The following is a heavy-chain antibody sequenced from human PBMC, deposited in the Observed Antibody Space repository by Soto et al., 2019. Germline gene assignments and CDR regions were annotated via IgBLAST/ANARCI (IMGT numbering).Heavy chain of an antibody. CDR3: ARNLGYCSGGSCSGIDY. CDR1: GGTFSSYT. Sequence: QVQLMQSGAEVKKPGSSVKVSCKASGGTFSSYTISWVRQAPGQGLEWMGRIIPILGIANYAQKFQGRVTITADKSTSTAYMELSSLRSEDTAVYYCARNLGYCSGGSCSGIDYWGQGTLVTVSS. CDR2: IIPILGIA. D-gene: IGHD2-15*01. V-gene: IGHV1-69*02. J-gene: IGHJ4*02.